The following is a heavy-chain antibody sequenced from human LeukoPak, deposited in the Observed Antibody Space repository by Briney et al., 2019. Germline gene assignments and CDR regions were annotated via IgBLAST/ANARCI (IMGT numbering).Heavy chain of an antibody. V-gene: IGHV3-53*01. CDR2: IYSGGST. Sequence: GGSLRLSCAASGFTVSSNYMSWVRQAPGKGLEWVSVIYSGGSTYYADSVKGRFTISRDNSKNTLYLQMDSLRGEDTAVYYCAKDFRIGYSAHFDYWGQGALVTVSS. CDR1: GFTVSSNY. J-gene: IGHJ4*02. CDR3: AKDFRIGYSAHFDY. D-gene: IGHD2-21*01.